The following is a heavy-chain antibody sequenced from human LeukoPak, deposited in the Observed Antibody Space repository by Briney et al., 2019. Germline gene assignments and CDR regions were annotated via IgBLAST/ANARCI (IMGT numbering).Heavy chain of an antibody. Sequence: GGSLRLSCAASGFTFSSHSMNWVRQAPRKGLEWVSYIDSGSGNIYYRDSVKGRFTISRDNAQNSLYLQMDSLRDEDTAVYYCAREDDDWGPNTLDVWGQGTVVTVSS. CDR2: IDSGSGNI. D-gene: IGHD7-27*01. CDR1: GFTFSSHS. V-gene: IGHV3-48*02. J-gene: IGHJ3*01. CDR3: AREDDDWGPNTLDV.